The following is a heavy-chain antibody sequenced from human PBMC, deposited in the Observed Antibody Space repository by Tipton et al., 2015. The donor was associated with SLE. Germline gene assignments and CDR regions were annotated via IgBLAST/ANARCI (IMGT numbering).Heavy chain of an antibody. V-gene: IGHV4-34*01. D-gene: IGHD3-10*01. CDR1: GGSFSGYY. Sequence: TLSLTCAVYGGSFSGYYWSWIRQPPGKGLEWIGEINHSGSTNYNPSLKRRVTISVDTSKNQFPLKLSSVTASDTAVYYCASLRTEYYYGSRADYWGQGTLVTVSS. J-gene: IGHJ4*02. CDR2: INHSGST. CDR3: ASLRTEYYYGSRADY.